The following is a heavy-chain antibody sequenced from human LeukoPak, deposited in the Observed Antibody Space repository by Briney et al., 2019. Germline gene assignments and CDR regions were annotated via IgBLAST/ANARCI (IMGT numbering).Heavy chain of an antibody. Sequence: ASVKVSCKTLGYTFSGYYIHWVRQAPGQGLEWMGWVDPNSGAANYEKRFQGRVTMTRDISINTAYLEVRSDDTAVYYCARGEQWLVRYWGQGTLVIVSS. D-gene: IGHD6-19*01. CDR3: ARGEQWLVRY. J-gene: IGHJ4*02. V-gene: IGHV1-2*02. CDR1: GYTFSGYY. CDR2: VDPNSGAA.